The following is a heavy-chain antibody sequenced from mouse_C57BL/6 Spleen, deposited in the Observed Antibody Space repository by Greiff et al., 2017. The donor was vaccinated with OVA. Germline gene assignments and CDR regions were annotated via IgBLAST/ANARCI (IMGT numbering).Heavy chain of an antibody. J-gene: IGHJ2*01. Sequence: QVQLQQSGPELVKPGASVTISCKASGYAFSSSWMNWVKQRPGKGLEWIGRIYPGDGDTNYNGKFKGKATLTADKSSSTAYMQLSSLTSEDSAVSFCARTSFSDRGYWGHGATLSVSS. CDR2: IYPGDGDT. CDR1: GYAFSSSW. V-gene: IGHV1-82*01. CDR3: ARTSFSDRGY. D-gene: IGHD3-3*01.